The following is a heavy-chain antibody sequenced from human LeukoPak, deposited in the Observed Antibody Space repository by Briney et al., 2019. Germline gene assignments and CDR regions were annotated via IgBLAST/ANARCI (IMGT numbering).Heavy chain of an antibody. CDR1: GGSISSYY. D-gene: IGHD6-13*01. Sequence: ASETLSLTCTVSGGSISSYYWSWIRQPPVKGLEWIGYIYYSGSTYYNPSLKSRVTISVDTSKNQFSLKLSSVTAADTAVYYCARGGIAADMVDPWGQGTLVTVSS. CDR3: ARGGIAADMVDP. V-gene: IGHV4-59*12. CDR2: IYYSGST. J-gene: IGHJ5*02.